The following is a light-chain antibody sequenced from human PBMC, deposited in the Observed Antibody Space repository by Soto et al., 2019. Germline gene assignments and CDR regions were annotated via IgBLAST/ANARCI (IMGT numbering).Light chain of an antibody. CDR1: TSNIGNHY. CDR3: ATWDEDLRGYV. CDR2: RNN. Sequence: QSVLTQPPSSSGTPGQRVSISCSGSTSNIGNHYVFWYQHLPGTAPRLLIFRNNQRPSGVPDRFSGSGSGTSASLAISGLRSEDEGDYDCATWDEDLRGYVFGTGTKLTV. J-gene: IGLJ1*01. V-gene: IGLV1-47*01.